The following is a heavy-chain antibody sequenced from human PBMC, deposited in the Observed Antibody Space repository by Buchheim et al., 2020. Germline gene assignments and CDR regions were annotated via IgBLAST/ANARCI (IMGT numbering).Heavy chain of an antibody. J-gene: IGHJ4*02. D-gene: IGHD3-22*01. CDR1: GFTFSGSA. V-gene: IGHV3-73*02. Sequence: EVQLVESGGGLVQPGGSLKLSCAASGFTFSGSAMHWVRQASGKGLEWVGRIRSKANSYATAYAASVKGRFTISRDDSKKTAYLQMNSLKTEDTAVYYCTSPDYYDSSGYYKSWGQGTL. CDR2: IRSKANSYAT. CDR3: TSPDYYDSSGYYKS.